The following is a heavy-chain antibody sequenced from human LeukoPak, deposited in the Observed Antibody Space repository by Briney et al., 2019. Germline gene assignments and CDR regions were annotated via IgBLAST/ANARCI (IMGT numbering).Heavy chain of an antibody. V-gene: IGHV4-39*01. CDR2: ISYSGRT. CDR1: GGSTSSSSFY. CDR3: ARLRAYYYDSSGYYYFDF. Sequence: NPSETLSLTCTVSGGSTSSSSFYWGWIRQPPGKGLECIGRISYSGRTYYNPSLQSRVTISVDTSKNQFSLRLSSVTAADTAVYYCARLRAYYYDSSGYYYFDFWGQGTLVTVSS. D-gene: IGHD3-22*01. J-gene: IGHJ4*02.